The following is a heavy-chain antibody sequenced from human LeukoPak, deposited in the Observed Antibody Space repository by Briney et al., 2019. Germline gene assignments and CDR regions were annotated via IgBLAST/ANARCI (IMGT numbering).Heavy chain of an antibody. V-gene: IGHV3-48*02. CDR3: ARDVTIFGVAPFDP. CDR2: ISSSSRTI. Sequence: GGSLTLSCAASGFTFSSYSMNWVRQAPGKGLEWVSYISSSSRTIYYADSVKGRFTISRDNAKNSLYLQMNSLRDEDTAVYYCARDVTIFGVAPFDPWGQGTLVTVSS. CDR1: GFTFSSYS. D-gene: IGHD3-3*01. J-gene: IGHJ5*02.